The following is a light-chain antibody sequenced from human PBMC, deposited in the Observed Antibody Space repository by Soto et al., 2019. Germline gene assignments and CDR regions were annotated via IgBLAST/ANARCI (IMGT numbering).Light chain of an antibody. CDR3: GSWDSSLTYV. CDR1: SSNIGNNF. Sequence: QSVLTQPPSVSAAPGQKVTISCSGSSSNIGNNFVTWYQQLPGTAPKLLIDDNNKRPPGIPARFSGSQSVTSATLGITGLQTGDEAVYYCGSWDSSLTYVFGTGTKVTVL. CDR2: DNN. J-gene: IGLJ1*01. V-gene: IGLV1-51*01.